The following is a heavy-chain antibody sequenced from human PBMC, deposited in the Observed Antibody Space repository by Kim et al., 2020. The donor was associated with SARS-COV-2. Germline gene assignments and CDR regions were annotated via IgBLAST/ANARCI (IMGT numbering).Heavy chain of an antibody. CDR3: ARQRYCGGDCYSIDAFDI. J-gene: IGHJ3*02. CDR2: VYPGDSDT. CDR1: GYMFSNYW. Sequence: GESLKISCGGSGYMFSNYWIAWVRQMPGKGLEGMGIVYPGDSDTRYSPSFQGQVTISADQSITTAYVQRSSLKASETAMYYCARQRYCGGDCYSIDAFDIWGQGTMVTVSS. V-gene: IGHV5-51*01. D-gene: IGHD2-21*02.